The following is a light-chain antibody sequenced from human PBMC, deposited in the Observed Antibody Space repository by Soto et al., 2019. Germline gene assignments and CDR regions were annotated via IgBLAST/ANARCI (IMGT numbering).Light chain of an antibody. Sequence: DIVLTQSPGTLSLSPGARATLSCRASQSVSTIYLAWYQQKPGQAPRLLIYGASSKATGIPDRFSGSGSGTDFTLTISRLEPEDFAVYYCQQYGRSPYTFGQGTKLEIK. J-gene: IGKJ2*01. CDR1: QSVSTIY. V-gene: IGKV3-20*01. CDR2: GAS. CDR3: QQYGRSPYT.